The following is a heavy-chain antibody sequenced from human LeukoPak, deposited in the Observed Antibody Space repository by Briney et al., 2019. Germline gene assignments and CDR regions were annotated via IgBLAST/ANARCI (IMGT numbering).Heavy chain of an antibody. D-gene: IGHD6-13*01. CDR1: GFTFSSYS. V-gene: IGHV3-48*01. Sequence: PGGSLRLSCAASGFTFSSYSMNWVRQAPGKGLEWVSYISSSSSTIYYADSVKGRFTISRDNAKNSLYLQMNSLRAEDTAVYYCAKSPISSALGGWFDPWGQGTLVTVSS. CDR3: AKSPISSALGGWFDP. CDR2: ISSSSSTI. J-gene: IGHJ5*02.